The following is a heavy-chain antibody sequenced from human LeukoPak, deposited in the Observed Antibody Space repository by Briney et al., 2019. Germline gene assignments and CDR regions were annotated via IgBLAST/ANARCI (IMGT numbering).Heavy chain of an antibody. Sequence: SETLSLTCTVSGGSISSYYWSWIRQPTGKGLEWIGRIYTSGSTNYNPSLKSRVTISVDTSKNQFSLTLNSVTAADTAVYYCARHFDYWGQGTLVTVSS. CDR3: ARHFDY. CDR2: IYTSGST. CDR1: GGSISSYY. V-gene: IGHV4-4*07. J-gene: IGHJ4*02.